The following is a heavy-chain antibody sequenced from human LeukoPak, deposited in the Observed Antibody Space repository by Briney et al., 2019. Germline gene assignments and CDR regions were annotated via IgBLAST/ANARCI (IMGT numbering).Heavy chain of an antibody. CDR1: GGSISSGDYY. CDR3: ARPYYYDSRIDP. J-gene: IGHJ5*02. D-gene: IGHD3-22*01. V-gene: IGHV4-30-4*01. CDR2: TYYSGST. Sequence: PSETLSLTCTVSGGSISSGDYYWSWIRQPPGMGLEWIGYTYYSGSTYYNPSLKNRVSISVDTSKNQFSLNLSSVTAADTAVYYCARPYYYDSRIDPWGQGTLVTVSS.